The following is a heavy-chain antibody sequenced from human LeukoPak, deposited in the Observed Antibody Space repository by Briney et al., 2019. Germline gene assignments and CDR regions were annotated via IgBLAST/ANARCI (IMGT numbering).Heavy chain of an antibody. CDR1: GFTFSSYA. J-gene: IGHJ4*02. CDR3: AKDTSIGKYCTSGVCSPFDY. V-gene: IGHV3-23*01. Sequence: GGSLRLSCAGSGFTFSSYAMSWVRQAPGKGREWVSAISDSGDYTYYADSVKGRFTISRDNSKNTLYLQVNSLRAEDTAVYYCAKDTSIGKYCTSGVCSPFDYWGQGTLVTVSS. CDR2: ISDSGDYT. D-gene: IGHD2-8*01.